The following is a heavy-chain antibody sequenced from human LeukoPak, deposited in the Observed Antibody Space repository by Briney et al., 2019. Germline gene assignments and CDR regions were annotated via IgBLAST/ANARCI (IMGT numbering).Heavy chain of an antibody. CDR2: FDPEDGET. V-gene: IGHV1-24*01. D-gene: IGHD2-2*01. J-gene: IGHJ4*02. CDR3: ATSPLYLVVVPAAMRFDY. CDR1: GYTLTELS. Sequence: ASVKVSCKVSGYTLTELSMHWVRQAPGKGLEWMGGFDPEDGETIYAQKFQGRVTMTEETSTDTAYMELSSLRSEDTAVYYCATSPLYLVVVPAAMRFDYWGQGTLVTVSS.